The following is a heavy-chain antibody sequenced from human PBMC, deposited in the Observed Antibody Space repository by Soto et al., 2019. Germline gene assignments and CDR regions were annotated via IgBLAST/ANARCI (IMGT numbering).Heavy chain of an antibody. J-gene: IGHJ4*02. V-gene: IGHV4-34*01. CDR1: GESSSGYY. CDR3: SRGRPPRY. Sequence: SETLSLTCVVYGESSSGYYWSWFRQPPGKTLEWIGDIDHSGTTHYNPSLKSRLTISIDTSKNHFSLGLTAVTAADAGTYFCSRGRPPRYWGQGTLVTVSS. CDR2: IDHSGTT.